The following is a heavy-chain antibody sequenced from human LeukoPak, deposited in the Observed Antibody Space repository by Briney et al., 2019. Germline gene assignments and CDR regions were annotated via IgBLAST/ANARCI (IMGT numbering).Heavy chain of an antibody. J-gene: IGHJ3*02. CDR1: GYTFTSYG. Sequence: ASVKVSCKASGYTFTSYGISWVRQAPGQGLEWMGWISAYNGNTNYAQKLQGRVTMTTDTSTSTAYMELRSLRSDDTAVYYCAREGYYDSSGYAGDAFDIWGQGTMVTVSS. D-gene: IGHD3-22*01. V-gene: IGHV1-18*01. CDR3: AREGYYDSSGYAGDAFDI. CDR2: ISAYNGNT.